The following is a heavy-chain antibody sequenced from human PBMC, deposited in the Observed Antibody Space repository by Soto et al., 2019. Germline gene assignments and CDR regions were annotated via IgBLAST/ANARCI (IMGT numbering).Heavy chain of an antibody. J-gene: IGHJ4*02. CDR1: GGSISSGGYY. CDR2: INYSGNT. CDR3: ALYGSGRAAHYLDY. V-gene: IGHV4-31*03. Sequence: QVQLQESGPGLVKPPQTLSLTCTVSGGSISSGGYYWSWIRQHPGQGLEWIAYINYSGNTYYNPSLKSRITISIDTSKNQFSLKLSSVTAADTAVYYCALYGSGRAAHYLDYWGQGILVTVSS. D-gene: IGHD6-19*01.